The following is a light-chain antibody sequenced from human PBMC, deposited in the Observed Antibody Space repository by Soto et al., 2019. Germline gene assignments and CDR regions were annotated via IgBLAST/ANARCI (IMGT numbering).Light chain of an antibody. J-gene: IGLJ1*01. CDR2: EVS. V-gene: IGLV2-14*01. CDR1: SSDVGGYNH. CDR3: NSFTSSSTSYV. Sequence: QSVLTQPASVSGSPGQSIAISCTGNSSDVGGYNHVSWYQHYPGKAPKLIIYEVSNRPSGVSNRFSGSKSGNTASLTISGLQSEDEADYYCNSFTSSSTSYVFGTGTKVTVL.